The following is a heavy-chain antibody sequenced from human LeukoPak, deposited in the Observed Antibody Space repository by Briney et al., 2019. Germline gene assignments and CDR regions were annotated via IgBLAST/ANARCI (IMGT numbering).Heavy chain of an antibody. D-gene: IGHD2-8*01. Sequence: SETLSLTCTVSGYSISSGYYWGWIRQPPGKGLEWIGSIYHSGSTYYNPSLKGRVTISVDTSKNQFSLKLSSVTAADTAVYYCASRTGGIVLMVYAEYYFDYWGQGTLVTVSS. CDR2: IYHSGST. J-gene: IGHJ4*02. V-gene: IGHV4-38-2*02. CDR3: ASRTGGIVLMVYAEYYFDY. CDR1: GYSISSGYY.